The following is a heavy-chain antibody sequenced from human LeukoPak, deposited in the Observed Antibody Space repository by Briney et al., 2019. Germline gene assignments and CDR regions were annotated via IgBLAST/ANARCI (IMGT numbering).Heavy chain of an antibody. J-gene: IGHJ3*02. CDR2: ISSSSSTI. CDR1: GFTFSSYE. CDR3: ARSPRPSSGYYLVLDAFDI. D-gene: IGHD3-22*01. Sequence: GGSLRLSCAASGFTFSSYEMNWVRQAPGKGLEWVSYISSSSSTIYYADSVKGRFTISRDNAKISLYLQMNSLRAEDTAVYYCARSPRPSSGYYLVLDAFDIWGQGTMVTVSS. V-gene: IGHV3-48*01.